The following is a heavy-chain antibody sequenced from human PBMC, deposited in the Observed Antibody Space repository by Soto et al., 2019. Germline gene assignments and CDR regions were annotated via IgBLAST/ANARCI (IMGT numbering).Heavy chain of an antibody. D-gene: IGHD3-22*01. Sequence: QVQLVESGGGVVQPGRSLRLSCAASGFTFSSYGMHWVRQAPGKGLEWVAVIWYDGSNKYYADSVKGRFTISRDNSKNTLYLQMNSLRAEDTAVYYCARARNDGSGPYDYWGQGTLVTVSS. V-gene: IGHV3-33*01. CDR3: ARARNDGSGPYDY. J-gene: IGHJ4*02. CDR1: GFTFSSYG. CDR2: IWYDGSNK.